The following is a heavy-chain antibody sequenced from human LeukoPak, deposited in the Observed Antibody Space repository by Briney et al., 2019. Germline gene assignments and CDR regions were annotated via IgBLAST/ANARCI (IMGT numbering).Heavy chain of an antibody. CDR1: GDSVSRSDSY. Sequence: LETLSLTCSVSGDSVSRSDSYWDWIRQPPGKGLEWIGTIYYSGRTYYSPSLKSRVTMSVDPSNNQFSLNLRSVTAADTAVYYCARRRYYDGSGYLEWGQGTLLSVSS. V-gene: IGHV4-39*01. J-gene: IGHJ1*01. CDR2: IYYSGRT. D-gene: IGHD3-22*01. CDR3: ARRRYYDGSGYLE.